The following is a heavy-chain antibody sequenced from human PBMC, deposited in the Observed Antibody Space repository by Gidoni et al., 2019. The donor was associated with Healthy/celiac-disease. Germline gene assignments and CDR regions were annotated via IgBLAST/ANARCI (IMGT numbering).Heavy chain of an antibody. CDR3: ASSETTVVTPWGAFDI. J-gene: IGHJ3*02. Sequence: QVQLVQSGAEVKKPGASVKVSCKASGYTFTSYGISWVRKAPGQGLEWMGWISAYNGNTNYAQKPKGRVTMTTDTSTSTAYMELRSLRSDDTAVYYCASSETTVVTPWGAFDIWGQGTMVTVSS. CDR1: GYTFTSYG. V-gene: IGHV1-18*01. D-gene: IGHD4-17*01. CDR2: ISAYNGNT.